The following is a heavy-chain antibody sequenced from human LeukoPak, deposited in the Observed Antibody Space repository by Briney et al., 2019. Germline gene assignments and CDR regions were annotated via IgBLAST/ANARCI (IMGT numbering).Heavy chain of an antibody. CDR2: VYYTGTT. Sequence: SETLSLTCTVSGGSISSRNYYWGWIRQPPGKGLEWIGGVYYTGTTYSNPSLKSRVTISVDTSKNQFSLRLSSVTAADTAVYYCARDDPSKRGGYDLVFDYWGQGTLVTVSS. CDR3: ARDDPSKRGGYDLVFDY. D-gene: IGHD5-12*01. J-gene: IGHJ4*02. CDR1: GGSISSRNYY. V-gene: IGHV4-39*07.